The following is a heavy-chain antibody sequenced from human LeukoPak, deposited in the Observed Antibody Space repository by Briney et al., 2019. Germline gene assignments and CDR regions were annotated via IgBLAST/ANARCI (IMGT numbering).Heavy chain of an antibody. V-gene: IGHV7-4-1*02. CDR2: INTNTGNP. J-gene: IGHJ5*02. D-gene: IGHD6-13*01. CDR3: ARVEGYSSLPEYNWFDP. Sequence: GASVKVSCKASGYTFTSYAMNWVRQAPGQGLERMGWINTNTGNPTYAQGFTGRFVFSLDTSVSTAYLQISSLKAEDTAVYYCARVEGYSSLPEYNWFDPWGQGTLVTVSS. CDR1: GYTFTSYA.